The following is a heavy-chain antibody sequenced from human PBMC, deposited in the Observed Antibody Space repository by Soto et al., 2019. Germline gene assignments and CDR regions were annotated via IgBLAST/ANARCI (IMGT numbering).Heavy chain of an antibody. J-gene: IGHJ6*03. CDR1: GFTFSTYS. D-gene: IGHD3-16*01. V-gene: IGHV3-48*01. Sequence: GGSLRLSCAASGFTFSTYSMNWVRQAPGRGLEWVSYITTSSSTIYYADSVKGRFTISRDNARNSLYLQMNSLRAEDTAVYYCAREQGELNPGMDVWGKGTRVTVSS. CDR2: ITTSSSTI. CDR3: AREQGELNPGMDV.